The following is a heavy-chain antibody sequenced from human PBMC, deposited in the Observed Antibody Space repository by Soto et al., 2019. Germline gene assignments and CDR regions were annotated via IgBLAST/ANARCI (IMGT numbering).Heavy chain of an antibody. CDR1: GFTFSTYN. J-gene: IGHJ6*02. Sequence: EVQVVESGGGLVQPGGSLRLSCEGSGFTFSTYNMDWVRQAPGKGLEGVSYITNTGGTIYYADSVRARFTISRDNAKNTLFLQMNSLRDDDTAVYYCVRDGHRGFAMDVWGQGTTVTVSS. V-gene: IGHV3-48*02. CDR2: ITNTGGTI. CDR3: VRDGHRGFAMDV.